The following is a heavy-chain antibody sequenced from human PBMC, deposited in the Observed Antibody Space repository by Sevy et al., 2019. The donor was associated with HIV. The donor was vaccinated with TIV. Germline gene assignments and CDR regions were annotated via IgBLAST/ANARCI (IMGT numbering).Heavy chain of an antibody. CDR2: IYSDSNT. V-gene: IGHV3-53*01. CDR1: GFTVSSNY. D-gene: IGHD3-3*01. CDR3: AKGLILEWSWYGMDV. Sequence: GESLKISCAASGFTVSSNYMSWVRQAPGKGLEWVSVIYSDSNTYYADSVKGRFTISRDNSKNTLYLQMKSLRAEDMAVYYCAKGLILEWSWYGMDVWGQGTTVTVSS. J-gene: IGHJ6*02.